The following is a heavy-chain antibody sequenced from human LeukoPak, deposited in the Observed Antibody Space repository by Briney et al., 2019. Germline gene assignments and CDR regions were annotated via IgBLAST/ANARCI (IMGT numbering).Heavy chain of an antibody. J-gene: IGHJ3*02. CDR1: GYTLTELS. V-gene: IGHV1-24*01. CDR3: AMQQLVQSPPSGPNDAFDI. Sequence: ASVKVSCKVSGYTLTELSMHWVRQAPGKGLEWMGGFDPEDGETIYAQKFQGRVTMTEDTSTDTAYMELSSLRSEDTAVYYCAMQQLVQSPPSGPNDAFDIWGQGTMVTVSS. CDR2: FDPEDGET. D-gene: IGHD6-13*01.